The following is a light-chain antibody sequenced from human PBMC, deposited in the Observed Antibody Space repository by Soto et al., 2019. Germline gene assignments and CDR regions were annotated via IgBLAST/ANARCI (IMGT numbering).Light chain of an antibody. V-gene: IGKV1D-16*01. Sequence: DIQMTQSPSSLSASVGDRVTITCRASQGISRWLAWYQQKTEKAPKSLIYGASILQCGVPSRFSGSGSGTELTLPISSLQPEYFAIYYCLQYSTLPLTFGGGTKVEIK. J-gene: IGKJ4*01. CDR3: LQYSTLPLT. CDR1: QGISRW. CDR2: GAS.